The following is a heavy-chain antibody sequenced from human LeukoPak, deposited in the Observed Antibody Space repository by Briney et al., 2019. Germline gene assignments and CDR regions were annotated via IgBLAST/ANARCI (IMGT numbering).Heavy chain of an antibody. CDR2: ISYDGSNK. CDR3: AKATGYLL. J-gene: IGHJ4*02. V-gene: IGHV3-30*04. Sequence: GGSLRPSWAAPGFTFSSYSMDWVRQAPGKGLEWVAVISYDGSNKYYADSLKGRFTISRDNSKNTLYLQMNNLRAEDTAVYYCAKATGYLLWGQGTLVTVSS. D-gene: IGHD1-14*01. CDR1: GFTFSSYS.